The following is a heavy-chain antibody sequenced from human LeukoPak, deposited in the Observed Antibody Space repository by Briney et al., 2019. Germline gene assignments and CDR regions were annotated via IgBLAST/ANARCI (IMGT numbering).Heavy chain of an antibody. D-gene: IGHD6-13*01. CDR1: GGTLSSYT. CDR3: ASRYGSGSSSWDYYYYYYMDV. CDR2: IIPMFGTI. J-gene: IGHJ6*03. Sequence: ASVKVSCKASGGTLSSYTISWVRQAPGQGLEWMGGIIPMFGTINFAQKFQDRVTLTTDESTTTAYMELSSLRSEDTAVYYCASRYGSGSSSWDYYYYYYMDVWGKGTTVTVSS. V-gene: IGHV1-69*05.